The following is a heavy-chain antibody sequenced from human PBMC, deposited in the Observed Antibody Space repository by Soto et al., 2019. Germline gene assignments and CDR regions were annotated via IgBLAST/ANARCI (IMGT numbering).Heavy chain of an antibody. J-gene: IGHJ6*02. CDR2: IKLRRST. CDR1: GYY. CDR3: ARSNPGMDA. V-gene: IGHV4-34*01. D-gene: IGHD2-8*01. Sequence: GYYWSWIRQPPGKGLEWIGDIKLRRSTNYNPSLKSRVTISVDTSKNQFSLKLSSVTAADTAVYYCARSNPGMDAWGQGTTVT.